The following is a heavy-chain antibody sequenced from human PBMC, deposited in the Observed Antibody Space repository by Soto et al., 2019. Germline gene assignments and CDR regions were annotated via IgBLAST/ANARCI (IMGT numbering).Heavy chain of an antibody. D-gene: IGHD3-16*01. CDR2: IYYSGST. J-gene: IGHJ6*02. CDR3: ARDSSITYYYGMDV. CDR1: GGSVSSGSYY. V-gene: IGHV4-61*01. Sequence: QVQLQESGPGLVNPSETLSLTCTVSGGSVSSGSYYWSWIRQPPGKGLEWIGYIYYSGSTNYNPSLKSRVTTSLDTSKNQFSLKLSSVTAADTALYYCARDSSITYYYGMDVWGQGTTVTVSS.